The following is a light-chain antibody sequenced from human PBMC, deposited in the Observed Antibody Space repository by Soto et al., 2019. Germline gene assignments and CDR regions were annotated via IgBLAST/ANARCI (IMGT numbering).Light chain of an antibody. J-gene: IGLJ2*01. CDR1: SSDVGAYNY. CDR2: EVS. CDR3: SSYTSSNAVV. V-gene: IGLV2-14*01. Sequence: QSALTQPASVSGSPGQSITISCTGTSSDVGAYNYVSWYQQHPGKAPKLMIYEVSNRPSGVSNRFSGSKSGITASLTISGLQAEDEADYYCSSYTSSNAVVFGGGTKLTVL.